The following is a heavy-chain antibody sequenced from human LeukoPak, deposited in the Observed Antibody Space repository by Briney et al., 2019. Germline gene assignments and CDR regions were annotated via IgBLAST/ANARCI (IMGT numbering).Heavy chain of an antibody. D-gene: IGHD1-14*01. J-gene: IGHJ3*02. V-gene: IGHV3-48*01. CDR1: GFTFSSYS. Sequence: GGSLRLSCAASGFTFSSYSMNWVRQAPGKGLEWLSYISSSTSTIYDADSVKGRFTISRDNAKNSLYLQMNSLRAEDTAVYYCAREKSVPGAFDIWGQGTMVTVSS. CDR2: ISSSTSTI. CDR3: AREKSVPGAFDI.